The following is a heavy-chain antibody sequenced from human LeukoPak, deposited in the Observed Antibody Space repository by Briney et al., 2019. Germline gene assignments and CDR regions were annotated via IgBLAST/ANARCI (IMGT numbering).Heavy chain of an antibody. Sequence: GRSLRLSCAASGFTFSSYGMHWVRQAPGKGLEWVAVISYDGSNKYYADSVKGRFTISRDNSKNTLYLQMNSLRAEDTAVYYCAKDRIAAAVFHYYGMDVWGQGTTVTVSS. CDR3: AKDRIAAAVFHYYGMDV. J-gene: IGHJ6*02. V-gene: IGHV3-30*18. D-gene: IGHD6-13*01. CDR1: GFTFSSYG. CDR2: ISYDGSNK.